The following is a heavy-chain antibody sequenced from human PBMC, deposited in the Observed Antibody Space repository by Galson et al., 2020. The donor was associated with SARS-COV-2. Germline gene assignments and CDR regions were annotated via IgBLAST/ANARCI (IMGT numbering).Heavy chain of an antibody. CDR1: GGSISSGGYY. D-gene: IGHD4-4*01. V-gene: IGHV4-31*03. J-gene: IGHJ6*02. CDR3: ATNDYSNYVHYYYGMDV. Sequence: PSETLSLTCTVSGGSISSGGYYWSWIRQHPGKGLEWIGYIYYSGSTYYNPSLKSRVTISVDTSKNQFSLKLSSVTAADTAVYYCATNDYSNYVHYYYGMDVWGQGTTVTFSS. CDR2: IYYSGST.